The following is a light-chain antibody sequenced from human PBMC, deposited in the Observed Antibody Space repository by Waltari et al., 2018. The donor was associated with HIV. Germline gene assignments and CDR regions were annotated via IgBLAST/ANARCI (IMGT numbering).Light chain of an antibody. CDR2: GAS. V-gene: IGKV3-15*01. CDR3: HQYNKGPRGT. J-gene: IGKJ4*01. CDR1: QSVGSY. Sequence: VMTQSPATLSVSPGGRATLSCRASQSVGSYLAWSQQKPGQAPRLLIYGASTRATGIPTRFSGSGSETEFTRTISSLQSEDFAVYYCHQYNKGPRGTFGGGTNVEV.